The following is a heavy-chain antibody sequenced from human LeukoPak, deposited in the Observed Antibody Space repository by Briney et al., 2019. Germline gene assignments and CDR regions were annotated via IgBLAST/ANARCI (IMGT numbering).Heavy chain of an antibody. Sequence: GGSLRLSCAASGFTFSTYGMSWVRQAPGKGLEWVAAVRGSGSDTYYADSVKGRFTISRDNAKNSLYLQMNSLRAEDTALYYCARDDGGRGDSSGYSTYYFDYWGQGTLVTVSS. D-gene: IGHD3-22*01. CDR3: ARDDGGRGDSSGYSTYYFDY. J-gene: IGHJ4*02. CDR2: VRGSGSDT. V-gene: IGHV3-21*04. CDR1: GFTFSTYG.